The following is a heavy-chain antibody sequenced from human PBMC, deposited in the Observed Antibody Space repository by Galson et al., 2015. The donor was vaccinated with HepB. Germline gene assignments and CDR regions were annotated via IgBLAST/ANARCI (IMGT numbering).Heavy chain of an antibody. CDR2: ISGSGGST. CDR3: ARALTVVTPQRSPFDV. V-gene: IGHV3-23*01. D-gene: IGHD4-23*01. CDR1: GFTFINYA. J-gene: IGHJ3*01. Sequence: SLRLSCAASGFTFINYAMTWFRQAPGKGLEWVSVISGSGGSTYYADSVRGRFAISRDNSKNTLYLQMNSLRAGDTALYYCARALTVVTPQRSPFDVWGQGTMVTVSS.